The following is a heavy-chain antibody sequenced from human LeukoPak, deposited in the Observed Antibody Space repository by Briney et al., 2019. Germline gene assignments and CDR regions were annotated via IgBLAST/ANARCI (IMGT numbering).Heavy chain of an antibody. J-gene: IGHJ4*02. Sequence: PSETLSLTCAVYGGSFSGYYWSWIRQPPGKGLEWIGEINHSGSTNYNPSLKSRVTISVDTSKNQFSLKLSSVTAADTAVYYCARGHYDSSGYLGRPRFRGPFDYWGQGTLVTVSS. D-gene: IGHD3-22*01. V-gene: IGHV4-34*01. CDR1: GGSFSGYY. CDR3: ARGHYDSSGYLGRPRFRGPFDY. CDR2: INHSGST.